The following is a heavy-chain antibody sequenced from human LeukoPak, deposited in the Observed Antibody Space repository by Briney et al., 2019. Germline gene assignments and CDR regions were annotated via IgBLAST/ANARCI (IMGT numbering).Heavy chain of an antibody. Sequence: GGSLRLSCAASGFTFSSYSMNWVRQAPGKGLEWVSYISSSTIYYADSVKGRFTISRDNAKNSLYLQMNSLRDEDTAVYYCPRDGEIGYCSGGSCYWNDAFDIWGQGTMVTVSS. CDR2: ISSSTI. D-gene: IGHD2-15*01. J-gene: IGHJ3*02. CDR3: PRDGEIGYCSGGSCYWNDAFDI. CDR1: GFTFSSYS. V-gene: IGHV3-48*02.